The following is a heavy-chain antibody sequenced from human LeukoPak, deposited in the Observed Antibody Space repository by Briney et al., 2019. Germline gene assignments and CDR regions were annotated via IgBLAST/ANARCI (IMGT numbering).Heavy chain of an antibody. D-gene: IGHD3-9*01. CDR1: GGSFSGYY. J-gene: IGHJ3*02. Sequence: PSETLSLTCAVYGGSFSGYYWSWIRQPPGKGLEWIGEINHSGSTNYNPSLKSRVTISVDTSKNQFSLKLSSVTAADTAVYYCARGPYYDILTGYPHPNAFDIWGQGTMVTVSS. V-gene: IGHV4-34*01. CDR2: INHSGST. CDR3: ARGPYYDILTGYPHPNAFDI.